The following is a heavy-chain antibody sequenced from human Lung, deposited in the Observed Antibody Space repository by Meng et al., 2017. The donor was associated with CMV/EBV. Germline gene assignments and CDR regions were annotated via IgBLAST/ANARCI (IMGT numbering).Heavy chain of an antibody. CDR2: IITFLGRA. Sequence: SSVTVACKASGGAFSKYAISWVRQAPGQGLECMGGIITFLGRADYAQKFQSRVTITAENSTSTVYMEMSSLRSEDTAMYYCARDSAWGQGTLVTVSS. V-gene: IGHV1-69*04. CDR3: ARDSA. D-gene: IGHD3-10*01. J-gene: IGHJ5*02. CDR1: GGAFSKYA.